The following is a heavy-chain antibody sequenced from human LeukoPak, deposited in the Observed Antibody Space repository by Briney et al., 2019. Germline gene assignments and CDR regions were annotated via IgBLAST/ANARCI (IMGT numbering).Heavy chain of an antibody. D-gene: IGHD2-15*01. J-gene: IGHJ4*02. CDR2: IYTSGST. CDR3: ARVSYCSGGSCYSEDY. Sequence: SQTLSLTCTVSGGSISSGSYYWSWIWQPAGKGLEWIGRIYTSGSTYYNPSLKSRVTISVDTSKNQFSLKLSSVTAADTAVYYCARVSYCSGGSCYSEDYWGQGTLVTVSS. CDR1: GGSISSGSYY. V-gene: IGHV4-61*02.